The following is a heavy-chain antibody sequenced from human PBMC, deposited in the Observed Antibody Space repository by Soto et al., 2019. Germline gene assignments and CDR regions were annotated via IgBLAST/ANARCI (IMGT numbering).Heavy chain of an antibody. CDR3: ARDSNYYDSSGYLDY. V-gene: IGHV3-33*01. CDR2: IWYDGSNK. D-gene: IGHD3-22*01. J-gene: IGHJ4*02. CDR1: GFTFSSYG. Sequence: GGSLRLSCAASGFTFSSYGMHWVRQAPGKGLEWVAVIWYDGSNKYYADSVKGRFTISRDNSKNTLYLQMNSLRAEDTAVYYCARDSNYYDSSGYLDYWGQGT.